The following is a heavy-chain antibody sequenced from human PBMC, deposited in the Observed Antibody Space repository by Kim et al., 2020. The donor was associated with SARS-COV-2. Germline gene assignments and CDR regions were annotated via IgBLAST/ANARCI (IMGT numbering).Heavy chain of an antibody. CDR2: IYWSGST. D-gene: IGHD5-18*01. CDR1: GYSISTSNW. Sequence: SETLSLTCAVSGYSISTSNWWGWIRQPPGKGLEWIVYIYWSGSTYYNPSLKSRVTMSVDTSNNQFFLKLSSVTAVDTAVYYCARNRPPGWILYYYYDYEMDVWGQGTTVTLSS. V-gene: IGHV4-28*01. J-gene: IGHJ6*02. CDR3: ARNRPPGWILYYYYDYEMDV.